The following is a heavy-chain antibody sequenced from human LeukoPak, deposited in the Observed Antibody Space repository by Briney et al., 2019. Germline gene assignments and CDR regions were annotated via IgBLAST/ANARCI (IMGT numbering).Heavy chain of an antibody. Sequence: SVKVSCKASGGTFSGYAISWVRQAPGQGLEWMGGIIPIFGTANYAQKFQGRVTITTDESTSTAYMELSSLRSEDTAVYYCARTTIFGVADWYFDLWGRGTVVTVS. CDR1: GGTFSGYA. CDR2: IIPIFGTA. J-gene: IGHJ2*01. CDR3: ARTTIFGVADWYFDL. V-gene: IGHV1-69*05. D-gene: IGHD3-3*01.